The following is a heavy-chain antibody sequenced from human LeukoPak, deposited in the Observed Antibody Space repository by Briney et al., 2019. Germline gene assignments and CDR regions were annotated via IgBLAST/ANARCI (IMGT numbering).Heavy chain of an antibody. V-gene: IGHV4-39*01. CDR1: GGSISSSSYY. Sequence: PSETLSLTCTVSGGSISSSSYYWGWMRPPPGKGLEWIGSIYYSGSTYYNPSLNSRVTISVDGSKHQFVLKLGAVTAADTAVYYCARHFTGYYSSGYYELYFDYWGQGTLVSVSS. CDR2: IYYSGST. D-gene: IGHD3-22*01. J-gene: IGHJ4*02. CDR3: ARHFTGYYSSGYYELYFDY.